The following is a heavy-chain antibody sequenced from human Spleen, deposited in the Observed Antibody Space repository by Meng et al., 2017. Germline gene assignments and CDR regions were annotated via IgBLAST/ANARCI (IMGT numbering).Heavy chain of an antibody. V-gene: IGHV4-34*01. CDR3: VKGVAYGRWFDP. Sequence: SETLSLTCTVSGGSFSVHYWSWIRQPPGKGLEWIGEINHSGSTNSNPSLESRSTISVDTSQNNPSLKRSSVTAADAAVYYCVKGVAYGRWFDPWGQGTLVTVSS. CDR1: GGSFSVHY. J-gene: IGHJ5*02. CDR2: INHSGST. D-gene: IGHD4-17*01.